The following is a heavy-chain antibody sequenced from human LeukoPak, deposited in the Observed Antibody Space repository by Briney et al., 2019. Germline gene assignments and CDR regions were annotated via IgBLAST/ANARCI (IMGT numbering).Heavy chain of an antibody. Sequence: GGSLRLSCAASGVTFANAWMSWVRQAPGKGLEWVGRIRSKTDGGTTDHAAPVKGRFIISRDDSRNTLYLQMNSLRTEDTAVYYCSTWTDLYDYWGQGTLVTVSS. J-gene: IGHJ4*02. V-gene: IGHV3-15*01. CDR3: STWTDLYDY. D-gene: IGHD3/OR15-3a*01. CDR2: IRSKTDGGTT. CDR1: GVTFANAW.